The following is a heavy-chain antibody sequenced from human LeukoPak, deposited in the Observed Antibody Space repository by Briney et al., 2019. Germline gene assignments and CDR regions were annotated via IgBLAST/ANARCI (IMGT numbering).Heavy chain of an antibody. D-gene: IGHD2-2*03. Sequence: GASVKVSCKASGGTFSSYAISWVRQAPGQGLEWMGWINPNSGGTNYAQKFQGRVTMTRDTSISTAYMELSRLRSDDTAVYYCAREGVGIVVVPAAEFDYWGQGTLVTVSS. CDR3: AREGVGIVVVPAAEFDY. CDR1: GGTFSSYA. V-gene: IGHV1-2*02. J-gene: IGHJ4*02. CDR2: INPNSGGT.